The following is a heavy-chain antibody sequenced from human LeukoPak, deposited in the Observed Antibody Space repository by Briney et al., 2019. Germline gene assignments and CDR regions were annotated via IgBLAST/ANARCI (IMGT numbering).Heavy chain of an antibody. CDR2: IIPIFGTA. D-gene: IGHD6-13*01. CDR3: ARQRMAAAAVVF. V-gene: IGHV1-69*05. J-gene: IGHJ4*02. CDR1: GGSFSSYA. Sequence: SVKVSCKASGGSFSSYAISLVRQAPGRGLEWMGRIIPIFGTANYAQKFQGRVTITTDESTSTAYMELSSLRSEDTAVYYCARQRMAAAAVVFWGQGALVTVSS.